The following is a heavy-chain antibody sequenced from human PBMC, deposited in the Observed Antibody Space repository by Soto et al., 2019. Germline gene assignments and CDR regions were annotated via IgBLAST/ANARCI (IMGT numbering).Heavy chain of an antibody. J-gene: IGHJ4*02. CDR1: GRSLTKSGVP. V-gene: IGHV2-5*02. Sequence: GPTRESNSQTLRQTFGLSGRSLTKSGVPVGWLRQPPGKALEWLTLIDWDDDKRYTPSLKIKLTIIKDTSKNQVVLTLTNMAPVDTATYYCAHILTGTGGHFDYWGQGALVTVSS. D-gene: IGHD2-8*02. CDR3: AHILTGTGGHFDY. CDR2: IDWDDDK.